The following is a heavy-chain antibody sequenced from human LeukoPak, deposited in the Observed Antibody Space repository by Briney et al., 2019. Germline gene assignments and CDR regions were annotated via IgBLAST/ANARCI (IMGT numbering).Heavy chain of an antibody. CDR3: AREGNWNYGYY. CDR2: INHSGST. J-gene: IGHJ4*02. V-gene: IGHV4-34*01. CDR1: GGSFSGYY. D-gene: IGHD1-7*01. Sequence: SETPSLTCAVYGGSFSGYYWSWIRQPPGKGLEWIGEINHSGSTNYNPSLKSRVTISVDTSKDQFSLKLSSVTAADTAVYYCAREGNWNYGYYWGQGTLVTVSS.